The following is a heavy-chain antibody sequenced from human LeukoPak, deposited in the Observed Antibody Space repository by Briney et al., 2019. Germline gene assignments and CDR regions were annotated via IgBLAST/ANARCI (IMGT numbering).Heavy chain of an antibody. CDR2: ISSSSSYI. CDR3: AKDQSGTYYFDY. D-gene: IGHD1-26*01. CDR1: GFTLSSYG. J-gene: IGHJ4*02. Sequence: RGSLRLSCAASGFTLSSYGMHWVRQAPGKGLEWVSSISSSSSYIYYADSVKGRFTISRDNSENTLYLQMNSLRAEDTAVYYCAKDQSGTYYFDYWGQGTLVTVSS. V-gene: IGHV3-21*01.